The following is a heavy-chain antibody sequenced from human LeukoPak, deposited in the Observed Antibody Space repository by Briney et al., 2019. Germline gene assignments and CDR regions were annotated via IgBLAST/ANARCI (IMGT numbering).Heavy chain of an antibody. CDR1: GFTFSSYG. CDR2: IWYDGSNK. CDR3: ARCGGLPPTTEREANDY. Sequence: GGSLRLSCAASGFTFSSYGMHWVRQAPGKGLEWVAIIWYDGSNKNYADSVKGRFTISRDNSKNTLYLQMNSLRAEDTAVYYCARCGGLPPTTEREANDYWGQGTLVTVSS. J-gene: IGHJ4*02. V-gene: IGHV3-33*01. D-gene: IGHD6-19*01.